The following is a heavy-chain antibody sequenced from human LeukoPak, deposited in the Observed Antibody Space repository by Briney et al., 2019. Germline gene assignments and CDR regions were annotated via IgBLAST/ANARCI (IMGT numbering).Heavy chain of an antibody. J-gene: IGHJ4*02. V-gene: IGHV4-39*07. CDR3: ARDQGGPIAASGNNFDY. CDR1: GGSISSSSYY. D-gene: IGHD6-13*01. Sequence: SETLSLTCTVSGGSISSSSYYWGWIRQPPGKGLEWIGSIYYSGSTYYNPSLKSRVTISVDTSKNQFSLKLSSVNGADTAVYYCARDQGGPIAASGNNFDYWGQGTLVT. CDR2: IYYSGST.